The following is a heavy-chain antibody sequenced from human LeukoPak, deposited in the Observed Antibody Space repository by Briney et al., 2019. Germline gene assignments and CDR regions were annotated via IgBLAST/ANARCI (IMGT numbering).Heavy chain of an antibody. CDR3: ARAFKGILGYCSGGSCYSGAQYFQH. CDR1: GYTFTSYG. Sequence: ASVKVSCKASGYTFTSYGISWVRQAPGQGLEWMGWISAYNGNTNYAQKLQGRVTMTTDTSTSTAYMELRSLRSDDTAVYYCARAFKGILGYCSGGSCYSGAQYFQHWGQGTLVTVSS. V-gene: IGHV1-18*01. CDR2: ISAYNGNT. D-gene: IGHD2-15*01. J-gene: IGHJ1*01.